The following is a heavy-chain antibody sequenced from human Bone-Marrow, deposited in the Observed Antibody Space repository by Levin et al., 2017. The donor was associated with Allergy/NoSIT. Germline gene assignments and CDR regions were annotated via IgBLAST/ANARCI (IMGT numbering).Heavy chain of an antibody. Sequence: GESLKISCKASGYTFSDYDINWVRQAAGQGLEWMGWMNPKNGNTAYEQKFQGRVSMTRDTSTNTASMELSGLRSDDTAIYYCARVVRNSGWYYIDYWGQGSLVTLSS. CDR2: MNPKNGNT. D-gene: IGHD6-19*01. CDR1: GYTFSDYD. J-gene: IGHJ4*02. CDR3: ARVVRNSGWYYIDY. V-gene: IGHV1-8*01.